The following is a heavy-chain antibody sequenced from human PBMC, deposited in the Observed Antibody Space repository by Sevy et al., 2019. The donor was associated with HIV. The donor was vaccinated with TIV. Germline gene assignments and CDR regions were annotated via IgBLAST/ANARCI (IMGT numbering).Heavy chain of an antibody. Sequence: ASVKVSCRASGYTFRSYGISWVRQAPGQGLEWMGWISPYTGDTDFAQKVQGRVSMTSDTSTSTAYMELRGLRSYDTAVYYGARDKPQGVVVLPGAMWGGVDYWGQGTLVTVSS. CDR2: ISPYTGDT. CDR3: ARDKPQGVVVLPGAMWGGVDY. D-gene: IGHD2-2*01. V-gene: IGHV1-18*01. J-gene: IGHJ4*02. CDR1: GYTFRSYG.